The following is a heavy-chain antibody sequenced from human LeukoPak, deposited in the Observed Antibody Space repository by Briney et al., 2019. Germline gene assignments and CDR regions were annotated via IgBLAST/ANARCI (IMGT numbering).Heavy chain of an antibody. CDR1: GGSISSYY. D-gene: IGHD3-9*01. V-gene: IGHV4-59*08. J-gene: IGHJ3*02. CDR2: IYYSGST. CDR3: ARGSTLGRDFDWLAYHHDAFDI. Sequence: SETLSLTCTVSGGSISSYYWSWIRQPPGKGLEWIGYIYYSGSTNYNPSLKSRVTISVDTSKNQFSLKLSSVTAADTAVYYCARGSTLGRDFDWLAYHHDAFDIWGQGTMVTVSS.